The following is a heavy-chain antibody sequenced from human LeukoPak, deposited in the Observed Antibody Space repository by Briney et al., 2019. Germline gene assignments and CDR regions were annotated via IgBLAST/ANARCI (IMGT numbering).Heavy chain of an antibody. CDR2: ISHTGDNT. D-gene: IGHD6-13*01. Sequence: PGGSLRLSCAASGFTFSSYAMTWVRQAPGRGLEWVSVISHTGDNTYYADSVKGRFTISRDNAKNSLYLQMNSLRAEDTAVYYCARDSIQQQLVLEDRGYPYYFEHWGQGTLVTVSS. CDR1: GFTFSSYA. J-gene: IGHJ4*02. CDR3: ARDSIQQQLVLEDRGYPYYFEH. V-gene: IGHV3-23*01.